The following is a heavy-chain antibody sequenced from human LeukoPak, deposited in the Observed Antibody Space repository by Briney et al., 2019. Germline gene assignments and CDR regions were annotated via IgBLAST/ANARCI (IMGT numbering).Heavy chain of an antibody. Sequence: GGSLRLSCAASGFTVSSNYMSWVRQAPGKGLEWVSVIYSGGSTYYADSVKGRFTISRDNSKNTLYLQMNSLRAEDTAVYYCARESGYSSGWYEGYFDYWGQGTLVTVSS. V-gene: IGHV3-53*01. CDR3: ARESGYSSGWYEGYFDY. CDR2: IYSGGST. D-gene: IGHD6-19*01. CDR1: GFTVSSNY. J-gene: IGHJ4*02.